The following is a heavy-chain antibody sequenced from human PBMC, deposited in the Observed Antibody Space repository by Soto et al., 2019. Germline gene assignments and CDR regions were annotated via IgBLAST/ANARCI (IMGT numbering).Heavy chain of an antibody. CDR2: IVPIVDTS. Sequence: QVQLVQSGAEVRQPASSVKVSCKTSGGTFSSYAISWVRQAPGQGLEWMGGIVPIVDTSTYAQKFQGRVTSTADKSTSTVYMELSSLRSDDTAVYYCVRVVAIPGYPDNWGQGTLVTVSS. CDR1: GGTFSSYA. V-gene: IGHV1-69*14. J-gene: IGHJ4*02. CDR3: VRVVAIPGYPDN. D-gene: IGHD5-12*01.